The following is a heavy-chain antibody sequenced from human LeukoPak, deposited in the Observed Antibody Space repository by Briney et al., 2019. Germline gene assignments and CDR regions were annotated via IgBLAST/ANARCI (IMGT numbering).Heavy chain of an antibody. D-gene: IGHD1-1*01. CDR3: ARQRTAGTKVIDY. CDR1: GDSMSSRSYY. J-gene: IGHJ4*02. CDR2: IYYTGTT. Sequence: SETLSLTCTVSGDSMSSRSYYWGWIRQPPGKGLEWIGNIYYTGTTYYNPSLKSRVNIAVDTSKNQFSLYLSSVTAADTAVYYCARQRTAGTKVIDYWGQGTLVTVSS. V-gene: IGHV4-39*01.